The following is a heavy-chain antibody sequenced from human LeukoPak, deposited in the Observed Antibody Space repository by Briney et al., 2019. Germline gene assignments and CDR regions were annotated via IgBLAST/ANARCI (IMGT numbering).Heavy chain of an antibody. D-gene: IGHD3-10*01. Sequence: PGGSLRLSCAASGFTFSSYRMNWVRQAPGKGLEWVSYISSSSSTIYYADSVKGRFTISRDNAKNSLYLQMNSLRAEDTAVYYCARDRNLRGSRWFDPWGQGTLVTVSS. V-gene: IGHV3-48*04. J-gene: IGHJ5*02. CDR2: ISSSSSTI. CDR3: ARDRNLRGSRWFDP. CDR1: GFTFSSYR.